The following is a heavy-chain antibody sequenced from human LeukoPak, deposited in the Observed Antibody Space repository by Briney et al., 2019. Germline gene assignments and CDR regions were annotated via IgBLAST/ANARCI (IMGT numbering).Heavy chain of an antibody. CDR2: IHSSGSP. D-gene: IGHD2-2*01. J-gene: IGHJ6*03. V-gene: IGHV4-59*02. CDR3: ARTIYKGPYCSSTSCPSDYYYYMDV. Sequence: PSETLSLTCTVSGGSVSSYYWSWVRQPPGKGLEWIGYIHSSGSPNYNPSLKSRVTMSVDTSKNQFSLKLSSVTAADTAVYYCARTIYKGPYCSSTSCPSDYYYYMDVWGKGTTVTVSS. CDR1: GGSVSSYY.